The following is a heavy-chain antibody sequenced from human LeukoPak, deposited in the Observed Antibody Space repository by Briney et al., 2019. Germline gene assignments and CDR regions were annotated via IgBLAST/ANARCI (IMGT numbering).Heavy chain of an antibody. CDR2: ISGSSSTI. CDR3: ATDSDVGGWPDFFDY. Sequence: PGGSLRLSCATSGYTFSSYSMNWVRQAPGKGLEWVSYISGSSSTIYYADSVKGRFTISRDNAKNSLCLQMNSLRDEDTAVYYCATDSDVGGWPDFFDYWGQGTLVTVSS. CDR1: GYTFSSYS. D-gene: IGHD6-19*01. J-gene: IGHJ4*02. V-gene: IGHV3-48*02.